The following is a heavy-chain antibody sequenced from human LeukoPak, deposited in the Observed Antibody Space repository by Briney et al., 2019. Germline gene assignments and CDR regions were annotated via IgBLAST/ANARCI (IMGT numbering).Heavy chain of an antibody. CDR1: GFTFSSYE. CDR2: ISSSGSSI. J-gene: IGHJ4*02. D-gene: IGHD6-13*01. Sequence: GGSLRLSCAASGFTFSSYEMNWVRQAPGKGPEWVSFISSSGSSIYYADSVKGRFTISRDNAKNSLYLQVNSLRAEDTALYYCARGGVSGDYWGQGALVTVSS. V-gene: IGHV3-48*03. CDR3: ARGGVSGDY.